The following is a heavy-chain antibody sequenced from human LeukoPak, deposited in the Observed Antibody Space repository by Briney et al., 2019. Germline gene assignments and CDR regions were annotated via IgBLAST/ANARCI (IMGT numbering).Heavy chain of an antibody. Sequence: SETLSLTYTVSGASISSSDHYWAWVRQPPGKGLEWIGNVSYTGRTNYNPSLKSRLTISVDMSKNSFSLRLTFVTAADTAVYYCASKGGGTVITDYWGQGTLVTVSS. D-gene: IGHD4-17*01. CDR1: GASISSSDHY. CDR3: ASKGGGTVITDY. J-gene: IGHJ4*02. V-gene: IGHV4-39*02. CDR2: VSYTGRT.